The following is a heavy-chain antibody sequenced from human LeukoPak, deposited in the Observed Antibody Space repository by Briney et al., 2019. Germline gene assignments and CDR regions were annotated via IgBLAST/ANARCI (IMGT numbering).Heavy chain of an antibody. CDR2: IYYSGST. CDR3: ARGPPGRLDY. J-gene: IGHJ4*02. CDR1: GGSISSYY. V-gene: IGHV4-59*01. Sequence: SETLSLTCTVSGGSISSYYWSWIRQPPGKGLEWIGYIYYSGSTNYNPSLKSRVTISVGTSKNQFSLKLSSVTAADTAVYYCARGPPGRLDYWGQGTLVTVSS.